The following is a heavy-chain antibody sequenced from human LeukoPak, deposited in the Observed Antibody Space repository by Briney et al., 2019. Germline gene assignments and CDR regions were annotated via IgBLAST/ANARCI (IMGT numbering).Heavy chain of an antibody. J-gene: IGHJ4*02. CDR1: GGSISSYY. CDR3: ARHGRGSSLDY. D-gene: IGHD6-13*01. V-gene: IGHV4-59*08. CDR2: IYYSGST. Sequence: PSETLSLTCTVSGGSISSYYWSWIRQPPGKGLEWIGYIYYSGSTNYNPSLKSRVTISVDTSKNQFSLKLSSVTAADTAVYYCARHGRGSSLDYWGQGTLVTVSS.